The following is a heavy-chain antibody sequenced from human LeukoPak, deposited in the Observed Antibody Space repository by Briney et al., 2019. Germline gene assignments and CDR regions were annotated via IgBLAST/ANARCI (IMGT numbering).Heavy chain of an antibody. Sequence: SVKVPCKASGGTFSSYAISWVRQAPGQGLEWMGGIIPIFGTANYAQKFQGRVTITADESTSTAYMELSSLRSEDTAVYYCARDRSAAAGSEEWFDPWGQGTLVTVSS. CDR2: IIPIFGTA. D-gene: IGHD6-13*01. CDR1: GGTFSSYA. J-gene: IGHJ5*02. CDR3: ARDRSAAAGSEEWFDP. V-gene: IGHV1-69*01.